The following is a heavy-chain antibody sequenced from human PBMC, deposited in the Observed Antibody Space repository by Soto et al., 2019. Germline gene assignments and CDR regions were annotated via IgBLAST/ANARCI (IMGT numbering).Heavy chain of an antibody. CDR3: ARGIRGRGDWLDP. CDR1: GDTFNSND. Sequence: QVQLVQSGAEVTKPGASVKVSCKASGDTFNSNDINWVRQATGQGLQWMGWMNPNSGNTGYAQKLQGRLTMTRDNSISSPYLERMSMRSDDTAVYYCARGIRGRGDWLDPWGQGTVVIVSS. J-gene: IGHJ5*02. CDR2: MNPNSGNT. V-gene: IGHV1-8*01. D-gene: IGHD3-16*01.